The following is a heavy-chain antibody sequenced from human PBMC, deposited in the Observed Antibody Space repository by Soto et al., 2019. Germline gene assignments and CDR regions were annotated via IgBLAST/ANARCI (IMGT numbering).Heavy chain of an antibody. V-gene: IGHV3-30-3*01. CDR2: ISYDGSNK. D-gene: IGHD4-17*01. Sequence: QVQLVESGGGVVQPGRSLRLSCAASGFTFSSYAMHWVRQAPGKGLEWVAVISYDGSNKYYADSVKGRFTISRDNSKNTLYLQRSSLRAEDTAVYYCARESGGHDDGDYAAVFGYWGQGTLVTVSS. CDR1: GFTFSSYA. J-gene: IGHJ4*02. CDR3: ARESGGHDDGDYAAVFGY.